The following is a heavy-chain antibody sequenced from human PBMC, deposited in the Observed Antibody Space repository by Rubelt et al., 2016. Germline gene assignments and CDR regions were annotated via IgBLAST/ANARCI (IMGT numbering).Heavy chain of an antibody. CDR2: ISAYNGNT. CDR3: ARAATDFGSGSSNP. CDR1: GYTFTNYG. Sequence: QVRLVQSGAEVKKPGASVKVSCKASGYTFTNYGISWVRQAPGQGLEWMGWISAYNGNTNYAQRVQGRVTMTTDTATSTAQLGRWSRRSYDTAVYYCARAATDFGSGSSNPWGHGVLVTVAS. V-gene: IGHV1-18*01. J-gene: IGHJ5*02. D-gene: IGHD3-3*01.